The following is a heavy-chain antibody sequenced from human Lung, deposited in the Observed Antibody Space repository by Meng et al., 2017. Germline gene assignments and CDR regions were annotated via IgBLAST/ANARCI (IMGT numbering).Heavy chain of an antibody. J-gene: IGHJ2*01. CDR2: TNHRRRT. CDR3: ARPKHWSWFSDL. CDR1: TCTISGMY. D-gene: IGHD3-3*01. V-gene: IGHV4-34*01. Sequence: LLPESGLSMIQPSWTLSCTASGYTCTISGMYWGRNGQRQGQELEWIGETNHRRRTYSNPFLKSRVSISVDSSKNAYSLNLRFVTDADTVDYYSARPKHWSWFSDLWGRGTLVTVSS.